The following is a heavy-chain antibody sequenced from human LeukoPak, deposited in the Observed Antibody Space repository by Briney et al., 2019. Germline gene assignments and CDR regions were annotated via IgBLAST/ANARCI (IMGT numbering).Heavy chain of an antibody. J-gene: IGHJ4*02. CDR3: AAEHYDILTGYHHFDY. Sequence: GGSLRLSCAAPGFTFSSYAMSWVRQAPGKGLEWVSAISGSGGSTYYADSVKGRFTISRDNSKNTLYLQMNSLRAEDTAVYYCAAEHYDILTGYHHFDYWGQGTLVTVSS. CDR2: ISGSGGST. D-gene: IGHD3-9*01. V-gene: IGHV3-23*01. CDR1: GFTFSSYA.